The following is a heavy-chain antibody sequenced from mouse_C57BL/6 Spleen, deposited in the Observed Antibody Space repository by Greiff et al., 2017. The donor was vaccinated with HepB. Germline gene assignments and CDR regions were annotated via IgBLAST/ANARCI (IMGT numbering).Heavy chain of an antibody. CDR2: ISSGGDYI. V-gene: IGHV5-9-1*02. J-gene: IGHJ2*01. CDR3: TRSLGPMYYFDY. Sequence: EVKLVESGEGLVKPGGSLKLSCAASGFTFSSYAMSWVRQTPEKRLEWVAYISSGGDYIYYADTVKGRFTISRDNARNTLYLQMSSLKSEDTAMYYCTRSLGPMYYFDYWGQGTTLTVAS. CDR1: GFTFSSYA. D-gene: IGHD4-1*01.